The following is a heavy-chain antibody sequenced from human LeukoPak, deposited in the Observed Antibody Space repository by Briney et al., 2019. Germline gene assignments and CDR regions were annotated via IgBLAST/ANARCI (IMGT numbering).Heavy chain of an antibody. D-gene: IGHD3-10*01. V-gene: IGHV4-30-2*01. CDR1: GGSISSGGYS. CDR3: ARARGVRGVMSWFDP. Sequence: PSETLSLTCAVSGGSISSGGYSWSWIRQPPGKGLEWIGYIYHSGSTYYSPSLKSRVTISVDTSKNQFSLKLSSVTAADTAVYYCARARGVRGVMSWFDPWGQGTLVTVSS. CDR2: IYHSGST. J-gene: IGHJ5*02.